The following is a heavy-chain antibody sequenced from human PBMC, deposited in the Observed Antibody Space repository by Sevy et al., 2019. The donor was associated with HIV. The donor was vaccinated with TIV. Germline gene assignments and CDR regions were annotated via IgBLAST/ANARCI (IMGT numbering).Heavy chain of an antibody. CDR3: ARAPSWYDSSGYNALDI. D-gene: IGHD3-22*01. CDR2: INPSGGTT. V-gene: IGHV1-46*02. CDR1: GDTFNNYH. J-gene: IGHJ3*02. Sequence: ASVKVCCKASGDTFNNYHVHWVRQAPGQGLEWMGIINPSGGTTSYAQKFQGRVTMTRDTSTSTVYMELSSLRSEDTAVYYCARAPSWYDSSGYNALDIWGQGTMVTVSS.